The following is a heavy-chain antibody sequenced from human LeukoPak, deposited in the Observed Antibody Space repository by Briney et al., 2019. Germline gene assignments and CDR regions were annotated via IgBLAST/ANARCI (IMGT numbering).Heavy chain of an antibody. J-gene: IGHJ4*02. Sequence: SETLSLTCTVSRGSINNYYWSWIRQPAGKGLEWIGRIYTSGTTHYNPTLKSRVTFSVDTSKNQFSLNLSSVTAADTAVYYCARTSATGGTFFDYWGQGTLVTVSS. CDR3: ARTSATGGTFFDY. D-gene: IGHD1-26*01. CDR1: RGSINNYY. V-gene: IGHV4-4*07. CDR2: IYTSGTT.